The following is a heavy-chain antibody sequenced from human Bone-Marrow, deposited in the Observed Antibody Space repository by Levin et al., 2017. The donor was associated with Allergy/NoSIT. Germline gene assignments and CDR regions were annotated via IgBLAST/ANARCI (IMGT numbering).Heavy chain of an antibody. CDR3: ARDGYGPVEH. Sequence: SETLSLTCTVSGGSISRGGHYWSWIRQHPGKGLEWIGYIYHSGSTFYNPSLESRVTMSADTSKNQFSLKLTSVTAADTAVYYCARDGYGPVEHWGQGTLVNVSP. D-gene: IGHD1-1*01. CDR1: GGSISRGGHY. V-gene: IGHV4-31*03. CDR2: IYHSGST. J-gene: IGHJ1*01.